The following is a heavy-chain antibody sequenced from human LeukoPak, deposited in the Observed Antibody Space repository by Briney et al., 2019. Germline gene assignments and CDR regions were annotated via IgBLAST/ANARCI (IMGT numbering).Heavy chain of an antibody. CDR3: ARVMAYCGSDCYSSRSNFDY. D-gene: IGHD2-21*02. Sequence: SETLSLTCTVSGGSISSYYWSWIRQPPGKGLEWIGYVYYSGNTNYNPSLKSRVTTSVDTSKNQFSLKLSSVTAADTAVYYCARVMAYCGSDCYSSRSNFDYWGQGTLVTVSS. CDR1: GGSISSYY. J-gene: IGHJ4*02. V-gene: IGHV4-59*01. CDR2: VYYSGNT.